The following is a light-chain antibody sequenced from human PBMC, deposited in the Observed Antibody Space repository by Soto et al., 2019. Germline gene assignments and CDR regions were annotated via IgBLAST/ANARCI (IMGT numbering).Light chain of an antibody. J-gene: IGLJ1*01. V-gene: IGLV2-11*01. CDR2: DVS. CDR1: SSDVGGYNY. Sequence: QSALTQPRSVSGSPGQSVTISCTGTSSDVGGYNYVSWYQQHPGKAPKLMIYDVSKRPSGVPVRFSGSKSGNTASLTISGLQAEDEADYYCCSYAGSYTYVXGTGTKVPVL. CDR3: CSYAGSYTYV.